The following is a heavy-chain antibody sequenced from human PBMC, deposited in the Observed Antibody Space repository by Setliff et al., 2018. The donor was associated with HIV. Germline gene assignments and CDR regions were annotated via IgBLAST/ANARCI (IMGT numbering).Heavy chain of an antibody. CDR1: GYKFTGHH. CDR3: ARDGEIGPDF. J-gene: IGHJ4*02. D-gene: IGHD3-3*01. CDR2: ISVFNGDT. Sequence: ASVKVSCKASGYKFTGHHIQWMRQAPGQGLEWMGWISVFNGDTTYAQSLQGRFTMTSDTSTTTAYMELRNLRSDDTAVYYCARDGEIGPDFWGQGTLVTVSS. V-gene: IGHV1-18*01.